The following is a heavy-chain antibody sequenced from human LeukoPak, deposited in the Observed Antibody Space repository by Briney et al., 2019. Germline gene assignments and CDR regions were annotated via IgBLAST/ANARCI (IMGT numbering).Heavy chain of an antibody. Sequence: GGSLRLSCAASGFTFDDYAMHWVRQAPGKGLEWVSGISWNSGSIGYADSVKGRFTISRDNAKNSLYLQMNSLRAEDTALYYCAKDIGAAAALMDVWGQGTTVTVSS. CDR1: GFTFDDYA. V-gene: IGHV3-9*01. CDR3: AKDIGAAAALMDV. J-gene: IGHJ6*02. CDR2: ISWNSGSI. D-gene: IGHD6-13*01.